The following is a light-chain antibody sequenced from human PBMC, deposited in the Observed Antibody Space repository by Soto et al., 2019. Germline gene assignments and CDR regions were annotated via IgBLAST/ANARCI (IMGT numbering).Light chain of an antibody. Sequence: EIVLTQSPATLSLSPGERATLSCRASQSVSSYLAWYQQKPGQAPRLLIYDASNRATGIPARFSGSGSGTAFTLTISSLEPEDFAVHYCQERSNWPWTFGQGTKVEIK. CDR1: QSVSSY. CDR2: DAS. J-gene: IGKJ1*01. V-gene: IGKV3-11*01. CDR3: QERSNWPWT.